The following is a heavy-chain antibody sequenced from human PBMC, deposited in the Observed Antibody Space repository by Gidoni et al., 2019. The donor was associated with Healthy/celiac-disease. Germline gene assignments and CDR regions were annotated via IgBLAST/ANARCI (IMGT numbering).Heavy chain of an antibody. Sequence: EVQLVESGGGLVQPGGSLRLSCAASGFTFSSYLMHWVRQAPGKGLVWVSRINSDGSSTSYADSVKGRFTISRDNAKNTLYLQMNSLRAEDTAVYYCARGRFCSSTSCYKRPLRVSDAFDIWGQGTMVTVSS. CDR2: INSDGSST. V-gene: IGHV3-74*01. CDR3: ARGRFCSSTSCYKRPLRVSDAFDI. D-gene: IGHD2-2*02. J-gene: IGHJ3*02. CDR1: GFTFSSYL.